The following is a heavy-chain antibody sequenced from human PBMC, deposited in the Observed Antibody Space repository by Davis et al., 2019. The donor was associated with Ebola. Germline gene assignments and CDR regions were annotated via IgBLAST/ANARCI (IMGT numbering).Heavy chain of an antibody. Sequence: PSETLSLTCTVSGGSISSGSYYWSWIRQPAGKGLEWIGHIYTSGSTNQNPSLKSRVTISVDTSKKQFSLKLSSVTAADTAVYYCARGPKLVWFPGRSNGMDVWGQGTTVTVSS. V-gene: IGHV4-61*09. CDR3: ARGPKLVWFPGRSNGMDV. D-gene: IGHD3-10*01. CDR1: GGSISSGSYY. CDR2: IYTSGST. J-gene: IGHJ6*02.